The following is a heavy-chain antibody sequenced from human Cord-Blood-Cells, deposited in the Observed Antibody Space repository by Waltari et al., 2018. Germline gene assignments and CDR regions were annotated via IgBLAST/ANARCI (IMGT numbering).Heavy chain of an antibody. D-gene: IGHD3-3*01. J-gene: IGHJ5*02. CDR1: GFSLSTRGMC. V-gene: IGHV2-70*15. Sequence: HATLRESGPPLVKPTHTLTLPCPCSGFSLSTRGMCVSWIRQPPGKALEWLARIDWDDDKYYSTSLKTRLTIYKDTSKTQVVLTMTNMDPVDTATYYCARTRTIFGVVTMAFDPWGQGTLVTVSS. CDR3: ARTRTIFGVVTMAFDP. CDR2: IDWDDDK.